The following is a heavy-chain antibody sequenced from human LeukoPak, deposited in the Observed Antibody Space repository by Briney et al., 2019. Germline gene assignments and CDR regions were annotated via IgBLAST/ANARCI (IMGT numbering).Heavy chain of an antibody. J-gene: IGHJ4*02. Sequence: GGSLRLSCAASGFTFSSYSMNWVRQAPGKGLEWVSSISSSSSYIYYADSVKGRFTISRDNAKNSLYLQMNSLRAEDTAVYYCARDMGYCSGGSCSTTNDYWGQGTLVTVSS. D-gene: IGHD2-15*01. CDR3: ARDMGYCSGGSCSTTNDY. V-gene: IGHV3-21*01. CDR2: ISSSSSYI. CDR1: GFTFSSYS.